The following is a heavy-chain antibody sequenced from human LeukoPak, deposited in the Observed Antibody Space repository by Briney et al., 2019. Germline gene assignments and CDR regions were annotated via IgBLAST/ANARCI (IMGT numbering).Heavy chain of an antibody. D-gene: IGHD4-17*01. CDR2: IKSKIDGGTT. Sequence: GESLRLSCAASGFTVGDAWMSWVRQAPGKGLELVGRIKSKIDGGTTDYAAPVKGRFTISRDASKGTLYLQMSSLKTEDTALYYCAADSIPDYGDVRGDAFDIWGQGTMVTVSS. J-gene: IGHJ3*02. V-gene: IGHV3-15*01. CDR3: AADSIPDYGDVRGDAFDI. CDR1: GFTVGDAW.